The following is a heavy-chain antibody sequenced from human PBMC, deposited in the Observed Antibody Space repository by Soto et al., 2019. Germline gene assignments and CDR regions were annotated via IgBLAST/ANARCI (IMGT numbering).Heavy chain of an antibody. CDR3: ARHGEYYYGSGSSNWFDP. CDR1: GGSISSSSYY. D-gene: IGHD3-10*01. V-gene: IGHV4-39*01. CDR2: IYYSGST. J-gene: IGHJ5*02. Sequence: SETLSLTCTVSGGSISSSSYYWGWIRQPPGKGLEWIGSIYYSGSTYYNPSLKSRVTISVDTSKNQFSLKLSSVTAADTAVYYCARHGEYYYGSGSSNWFDPWGQGTLVTVSS.